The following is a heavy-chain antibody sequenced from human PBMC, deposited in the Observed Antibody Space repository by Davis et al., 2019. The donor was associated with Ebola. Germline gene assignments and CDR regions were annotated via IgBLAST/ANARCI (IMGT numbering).Heavy chain of an antibody. V-gene: IGHV3-30*18. CDR2: ISYDGSNK. CDR1: GFTFSSYG. D-gene: IGHD6-13*01. CDR3: AKDRTSSSAFDY. Sequence: AGSLRLSCAASGFTFSSYGMHWVRQAPGKGLEWVAVISYDGSNKYYADSVKGRFTISRDNSKNTLYLQMNSLRAEDTAVYYCAKDRTSSSAFDYWGQGTLVTVSS. J-gene: IGHJ4*02.